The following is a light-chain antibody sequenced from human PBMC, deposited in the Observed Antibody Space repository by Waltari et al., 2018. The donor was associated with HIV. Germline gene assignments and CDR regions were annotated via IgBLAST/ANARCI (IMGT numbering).Light chain of an antibody. Sequence: QSVLTQPPSASGTPGQRVTISCSGRSSNIGSNPVNWYQQLPGTAPKLLIYSYNLRPSGVPDRFSGSKSGTSASLAISGLQSEDEADYYCAAWDDSLKGPIFGGGTKVTVL. CDR1: SSNIGSNP. CDR2: SYN. CDR3: AAWDDSLKGPI. J-gene: IGLJ2*01. V-gene: IGLV1-44*01.